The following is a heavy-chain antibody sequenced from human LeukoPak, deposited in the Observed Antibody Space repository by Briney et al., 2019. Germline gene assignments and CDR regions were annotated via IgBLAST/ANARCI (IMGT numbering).Heavy chain of an antibody. V-gene: IGHV3-7*01. CDR2: IEPDGSGK. CDR3: ARVKIVGATTGYYYYGMDV. J-gene: IGHJ6*02. CDR1: GFSFRDYW. D-gene: IGHD1-26*01. Sequence: GGSLRLSCAASGFSFRDYWMSWVRQTPGKGLEWVADIEPDGSGKTYVDSVKGRFTISRDNAQQSLYLQMDTLTAEDTAVYYCARVKIVGATTGYYYYGMDVWGQGTTVTVSS.